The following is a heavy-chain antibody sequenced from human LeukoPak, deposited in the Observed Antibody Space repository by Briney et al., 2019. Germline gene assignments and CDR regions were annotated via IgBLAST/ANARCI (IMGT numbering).Heavy chain of an antibody. CDR2: IYWDDDK. V-gene: IGHV2-5*02. Sequence: ESGPTLVNPTQTLTLTCTFSGLSLSTSVVGVGWIRQPPGKALEWLALIYWDDDKRYSPSLKSRLTITKDTSKNQVVLTMTNMDPVDTATYYCARSYYYGSGSSLGYMDVWGKGTTVTVSS. CDR1: GLSLSTSVVG. D-gene: IGHD3-10*01. CDR3: ARSYYYGSGSSLGYMDV. J-gene: IGHJ6*03.